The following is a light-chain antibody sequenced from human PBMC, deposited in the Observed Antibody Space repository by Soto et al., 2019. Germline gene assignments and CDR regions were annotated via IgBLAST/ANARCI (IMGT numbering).Light chain of an antibody. V-gene: IGKV1-39*01. CDR1: QTINIY. CDR2: AAS. J-gene: IGKJ1*01. CDR3: QQTYSSPPT. Sequence: DIQMTQSPSSLSASVGGRLTITCRASQTINIYLNWYQQKPGTAPDLLIYAASSLQSGVPSRFSGSGSGTDFNLTITNLQPEDSATYYFQQTYSSPPTFGQGTKVDI.